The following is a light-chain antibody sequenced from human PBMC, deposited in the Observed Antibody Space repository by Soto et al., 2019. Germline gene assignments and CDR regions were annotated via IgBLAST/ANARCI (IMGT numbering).Light chain of an antibody. CDR2: GNS. V-gene: IGLV1-40*01. Sequence: QSVLTQPPSVSGAPGQRVTISCSGNSSNIGAGFDVHWYQLLPGTAPKLLIYGNSDRPSGVPDRFSGSKSGTSASLAITGRQGEDEADYYCQSYDMSPSGSVVFGGGTKLTVL. J-gene: IGLJ2*01. CDR3: QSYDMSPSGSVV. CDR1: SSNIGAGFD.